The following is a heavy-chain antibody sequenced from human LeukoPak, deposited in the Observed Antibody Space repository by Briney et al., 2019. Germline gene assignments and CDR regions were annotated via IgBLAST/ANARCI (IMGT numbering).Heavy chain of an antibody. V-gene: IGHV4-30-4*01. CDR2: IYYSGST. D-gene: IGHD1-26*01. J-gene: IGHJ3*02. CDR1: GGSISSGDYY. Sequence: SETLSLTCTVSGGSISSGDYYWSWIRQPPGKGLEWIGYIYYSGSTNYNPSLKSRVTISVDTSKNQFSLKLSSVTAADTAVYYCARDGRRWELPGGGDAFDIWGQGTMVTVSS. CDR3: ARDGRRWELPGGGDAFDI.